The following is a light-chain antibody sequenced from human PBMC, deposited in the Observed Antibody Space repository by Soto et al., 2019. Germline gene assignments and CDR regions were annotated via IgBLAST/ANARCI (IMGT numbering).Light chain of an antibody. Sequence: QSVLTQPASVSGSPGQSITISCTGTNNLVSWYQQHPGKAPKVVLYEGTKRPSGVSNRFSGSNSGSTASLTISGLQAEDEADYYCVSYTSSTTYVFGTGTKVTVL. CDR1: NNL. CDR3: VSYTSSTTYV. V-gene: IGLV2-14*02. J-gene: IGLJ1*01. CDR2: EGT.